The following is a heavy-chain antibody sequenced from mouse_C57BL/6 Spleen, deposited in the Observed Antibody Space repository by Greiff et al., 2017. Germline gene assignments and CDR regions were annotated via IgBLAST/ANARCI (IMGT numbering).Heavy chain of an antibody. CDR2: INPSTGGT. J-gene: IGHJ1*03. Sequence: VQLQQSGPELVKPGASVKISCKASGYSFTGYYMNWVKQSPEKSLEWIGEINPSTGGTTYNQKFKAKATLTVDKSSSTAYMQLKRLTSEDSAVYYCARSIRYFDVWGTGTTVTVSS. D-gene: IGHD2-3*01. V-gene: IGHV1-42*01. CDR1: GYSFTGYY. CDR3: ARSIRYFDV.